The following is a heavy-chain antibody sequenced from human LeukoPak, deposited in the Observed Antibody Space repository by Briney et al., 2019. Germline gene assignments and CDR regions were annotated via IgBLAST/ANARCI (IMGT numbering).Heavy chain of an antibody. CDR3: AKGRYSGATYYFDY. J-gene: IGHJ4*02. CDR1: GFTLSTYW. Sequence: GGSLRLSCAASGFTLSTYWMSWVRQVPGKGLEWVANIKKDGSETYYVDSVKGRFTISRDNAKNSLYLQMNSLRAEDTAMYYCAKGRYSGATYYFDYWGQGTLVTVSS. D-gene: IGHD5-12*01. V-gene: IGHV3-7*03. CDR2: IKKDGSET.